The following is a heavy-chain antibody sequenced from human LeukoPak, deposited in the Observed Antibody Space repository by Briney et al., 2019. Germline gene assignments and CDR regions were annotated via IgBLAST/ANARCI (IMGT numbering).Heavy chain of an antibody. J-gene: IGHJ4*02. CDR3: ARLTLVRGVIVRPLDY. Sequence: SENLSLTCSVSGQSITTYRWSWIRQSAAKGLEWMGRIDEDGSTTYNPSLRGRVSVSADTSNNQVSLKLKFVTAADTAVYFCARLTLVRGVIVRPLDYWGQGTLVTVSS. CDR1: GQSITTYR. D-gene: IGHD3-10*01. CDR2: IDEDGST. V-gene: IGHV4-4*07.